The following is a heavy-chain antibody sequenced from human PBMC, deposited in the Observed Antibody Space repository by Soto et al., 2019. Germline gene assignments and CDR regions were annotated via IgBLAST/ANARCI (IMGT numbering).Heavy chain of an antibody. J-gene: IGHJ4*02. D-gene: IGHD2-15*01. CDR2: ISWNSGSI. Sequence: EVQLVESGGGLVQPGRSLRLSCAASGFTFDDYAMHWVRQAPGKGLEWVSGISWNSGSIGYADSVKGRFTISRDNANNPLYWQMKRLRAEDTALYYCAKGVAAWGYFDYWGQGTLVTVSS. V-gene: IGHV3-9*01. CDR1: GFTFDDYA. CDR3: AKGVAAWGYFDY.